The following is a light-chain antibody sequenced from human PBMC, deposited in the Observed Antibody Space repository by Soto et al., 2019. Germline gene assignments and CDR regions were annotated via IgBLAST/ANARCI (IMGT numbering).Light chain of an antibody. CDR3: QQSYSTPWT. Sequence: IMMTQSPATLSVSPGETATLSCRASQSVGGNLAWYQQKPGQAPRLLIYGASTRATGLPARFSGSGSGTEFTLTISSLQSEDFATYYCQQSYSTPWTFGQGTKVEIK. V-gene: IGKV3-15*01. CDR1: QSVGGN. CDR2: GAS. J-gene: IGKJ1*01.